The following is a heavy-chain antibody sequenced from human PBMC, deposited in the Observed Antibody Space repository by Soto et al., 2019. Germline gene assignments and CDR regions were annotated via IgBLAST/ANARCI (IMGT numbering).Heavy chain of an antibody. CDR3: AKVRWASTYYGMDV. Sequence: GGSLRLSCAASGFTFSSYAMTWVRQAPGKGLEWVSGISGGGGTYYAGSVKGRFTISRDNSKNTLYLEMNSLRAEDTAVYYCAKVRWASTYYGMDVWGQGTTVTVSS. D-gene: IGHD3-16*01. CDR1: GFTFSSYA. CDR2: ISGGGGT. V-gene: IGHV3-23*01. J-gene: IGHJ6*02.